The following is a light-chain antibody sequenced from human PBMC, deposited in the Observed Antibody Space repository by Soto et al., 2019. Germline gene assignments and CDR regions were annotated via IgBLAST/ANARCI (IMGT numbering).Light chain of an antibody. Sequence: IQITQSPATLSASVGDRVTITCRASQSVYGWVAWEQQNPGKAPKLLISEASSLDSGVPSRFSGSGSGTEYVLTSTSLQPEDFATYYCQQYDTYSTFGGGTKVDVK. CDR3: QQYDTYST. CDR1: QSVYGW. J-gene: IGKJ4*01. V-gene: IGKV1-5*01. CDR2: EAS.